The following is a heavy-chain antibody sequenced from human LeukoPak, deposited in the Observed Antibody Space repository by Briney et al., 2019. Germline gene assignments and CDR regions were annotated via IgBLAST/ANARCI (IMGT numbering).Heavy chain of an antibody. V-gene: IGHV3-48*01. CDR2: ISTSSGSI. CDR3: ARAPQNYYDSSPFDY. Sequence: GGSLRLSCAASGFTFSRFSMNWVRQAPGKGLEWVSYISTSSGSIYYADSVKGRFTISRDNAKNSLFLQMNSLRAEDTAVYYCARAPQNYYDSSPFDYWGQGTLVTVSS. J-gene: IGHJ4*02. CDR1: GFTFSRFS. D-gene: IGHD3-22*01.